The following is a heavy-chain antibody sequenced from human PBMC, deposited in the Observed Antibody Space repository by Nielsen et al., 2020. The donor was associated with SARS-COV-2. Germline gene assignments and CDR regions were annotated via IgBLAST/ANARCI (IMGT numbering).Heavy chain of an antibody. Sequence: ASVKVSCKVSGYTLTELSMHWVRQAPGKGLEWMGGFDPEDGETIYAQKFQGRVTMTRNTSISTAYMELSSLRSEDTAVYYCARGRYFDWFSSYYGMDVWGQGTTVTVSS. J-gene: IGHJ6*02. CDR3: ARGRYFDWFSSYYGMDV. V-gene: IGHV1-24*01. CDR2: FDPEDGET. CDR1: GYTLTELS. D-gene: IGHD3-9*01.